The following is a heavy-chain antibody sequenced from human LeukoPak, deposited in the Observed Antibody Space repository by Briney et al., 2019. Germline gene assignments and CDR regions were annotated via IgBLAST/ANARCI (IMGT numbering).Heavy chain of an antibody. CDR3: ARGSNYGSFDY. CDR2: LEPNSGAT. V-gene: IGHV1-2*02. CDR1: GHTFTDYF. J-gene: IGHJ4*02. Sequence: ASVTVSFKASGHTFTDYFMHWVRQAPGQGLEWMGWLEPNSGATNYAQIFQGRVTMTRDTSISTAYMELTRLRSDDTAVYFCARGSNYGSFDYWGQGTLVTVSS. D-gene: IGHD5-18*01.